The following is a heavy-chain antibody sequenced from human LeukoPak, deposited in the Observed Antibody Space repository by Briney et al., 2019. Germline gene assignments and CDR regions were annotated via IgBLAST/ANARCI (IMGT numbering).Heavy chain of an antibody. CDR1: GFTFSSYE. V-gene: IGHV3-48*03. J-gene: IGHJ4*02. D-gene: IGHD6-19*01. Sequence: GGSLRLSCAASGFTFSSYEMIWVRQAPGKGLEWVSYISSSGSTIYYADSVKGRFTISRDNAKNSLYLQMNSLRAEDTAVYYCARERRHSSGLDYWGQGTLVTVSS. CDR3: ARERRHSSGLDY. CDR2: ISSSGSTI.